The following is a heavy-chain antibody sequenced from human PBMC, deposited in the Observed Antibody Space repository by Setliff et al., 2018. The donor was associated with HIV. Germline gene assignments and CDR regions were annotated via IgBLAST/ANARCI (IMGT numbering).Heavy chain of an antibody. CDR1: GFTVSSNY. CDR3: ARRAYCSSTTCFDN. V-gene: IGHV3-74*03. CDR2: INSDGGIS. J-gene: IGHJ4*02. Sequence: GGSLRLSCAASGFTVSSNYMSWVRQAPGKGLEWVSRINSDGGISEHADAVKGRLTISRDNARNTLYLEMNSLRAEDTAVYYCARRAYCSSTTCFDNWGQGTLVTVSS. D-gene: IGHD2-2*01.